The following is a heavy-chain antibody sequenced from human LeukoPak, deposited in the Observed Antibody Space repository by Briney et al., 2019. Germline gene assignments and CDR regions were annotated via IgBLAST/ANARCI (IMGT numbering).Heavy chain of an antibody. CDR3: ARGSMGPYYGGNSETFDY. V-gene: IGHV1-8*01. CDR2: MNPNSGNT. D-gene: IGHD4-23*01. J-gene: IGHJ4*02. CDR1: GYTFTSYD. Sequence: ASVKVSCKASGYTFTSYDINWVRQATGQGLEWMGWMNPNSGNTGYAQKFQGRVTMTRNTSISTAYMELSSLRSEDTAVHYCARGSMGPYYGGNSETFDYWGQGTLVTVSS.